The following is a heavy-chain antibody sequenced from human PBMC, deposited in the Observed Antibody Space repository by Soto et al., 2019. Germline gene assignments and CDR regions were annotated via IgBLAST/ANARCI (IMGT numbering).Heavy chain of an antibody. CDR2: ISSSGSTI. CDR1: GFTFSDYY. V-gene: IGHV3-11*01. CDR3: ASLTVGATLDYYYGMDV. Sequence: QVQLVESGGGLVKPGGSLRLSCAASGFTFSDYYMSWIRQAPGKGLEWVSYISSSGSTIYYADSVKGRFIISRDNAKNSLYLQMNSLRAEDTAVYYCASLTVGATLDYYYGMDVWGQGTTVTVSS. J-gene: IGHJ6*02. D-gene: IGHD1-26*01.